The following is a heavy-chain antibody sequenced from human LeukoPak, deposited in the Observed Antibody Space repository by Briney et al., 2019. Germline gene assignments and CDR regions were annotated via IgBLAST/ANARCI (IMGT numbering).Heavy chain of an antibody. CDR2: IYSGGDT. Sequence: GGSLRLSCAASGFTVRSYYMAWVRQAPGKGLEWVSVIYSGGDTYYADSVKGRFTISRDNAKNSMYLQMNSLRAEDTAVYYCARVAEEYNWNYEHSDYWGQGTLATVSS. CDR3: ARVAEEYNWNYEHSDY. V-gene: IGHV3-66*01. D-gene: IGHD1-7*01. J-gene: IGHJ4*02. CDR1: GFTVRSYY.